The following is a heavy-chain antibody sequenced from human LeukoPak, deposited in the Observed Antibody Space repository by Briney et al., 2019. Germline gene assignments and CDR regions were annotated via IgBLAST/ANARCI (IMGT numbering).Heavy chain of an antibody. Sequence: SQTLSLTCTVSGGSISSGDYYWSWIRQPPGKGLEWIGYIYYSGSTYYNPSLKSRVTISVDTSKNQFSLKLSSVTAADTAVYYCARDLAPLGPYFDYWGQGTLVTVSS. CDR2: IYYSGST. V-gene: IGHV4-30-4*01. D-gene: IGHD3-16*01. CDR3: ARDLAPLGPYFDY. J-gene: IGHJ4*02. CDR1: GGSISSGDYY.